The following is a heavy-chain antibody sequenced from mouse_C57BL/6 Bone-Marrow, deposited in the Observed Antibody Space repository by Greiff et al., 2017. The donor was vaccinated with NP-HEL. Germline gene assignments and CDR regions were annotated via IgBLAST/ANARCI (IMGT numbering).Heavy chain of an antibody. D-gene: IGHD2-3*01. CDR2: INPYNGGT. J-gene: IGHJ3*01. CDR1: GYTFTDYY. V-gene: IGHV1-19*01. CDR3: ARAGGYYGRAY. Sequence: EVQLQQSGPVLVKPGASVKMSCKASGYTFTDYYMNWVKQSHGKSLEWIGVINPYNGGTSYNQKFKGKATLTVDKSSSTAYMELNSLTSEDSAVYYCARAGGYYGRAYWGQGTLVTVSA.